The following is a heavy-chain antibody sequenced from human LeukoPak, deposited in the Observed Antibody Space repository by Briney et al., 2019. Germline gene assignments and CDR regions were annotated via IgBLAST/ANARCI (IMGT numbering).Heavy chain of an antibody. J-gene: IGHJ4*02. V-gene: IGHV3-30*04. D-gene: IGHD2-21*01. CDR1: GFTFSSYA. CDR3: AKSNWAIGFDY. Sequence: GGSLRLSCAASGFTFSSYAMHWVRQAPGKGLEWVAVISYDGSNKYYADSVKGRFTISRDNSKNTLYLQMNSLRAEDTAVYYCAKSNWAIGFDYWGQGTLVTVSS. CDR2: ISYDGSNK.